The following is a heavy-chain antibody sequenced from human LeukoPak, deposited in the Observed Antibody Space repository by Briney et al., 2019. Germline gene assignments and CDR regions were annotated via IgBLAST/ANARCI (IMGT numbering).Heavy chain of an antibody. CDR3: ARFGMVYATQSNYYYGMDV. CDR1: GFTFSSYA. V-gene: IGHV3-23*01. D-gene: IGHD2-8*01. J-gene: IGHJ6*02. Sequence: GGSLRLSCAASGFTFSSYAMSWVRQAPGKGLEWVSAISGSGGSTYYADSVKGRFTISRDNSKNTLYLQMNSLRAEDTAVYYCARFGMVYATQSNYYYGMDVWGQGTTVTVSS. CDR2: ISGSGGST.